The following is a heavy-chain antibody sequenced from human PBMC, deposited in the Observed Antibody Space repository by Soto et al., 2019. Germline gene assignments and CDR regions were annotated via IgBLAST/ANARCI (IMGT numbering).Heavy chain of an antibody. CDR3: ARGLISRAYVRFGAPGVWFDP. CDR1: GGSFIGYY. Sequence: RSLTGAVYGGSFIGYYWSWVRQPPGKGLEWIGEINHSGSTNYNPSLKSRVTISVDTSKNQFSLKLSSVTAADTAVYYCARGLISRAYVRFGAPGVWFDPWGQGTLVTVYS. J-gene: IGHJ5*02. CDR2: INHSGST. V-gene: IGHV4-34*01. D-gene: IGHD3-10*01.